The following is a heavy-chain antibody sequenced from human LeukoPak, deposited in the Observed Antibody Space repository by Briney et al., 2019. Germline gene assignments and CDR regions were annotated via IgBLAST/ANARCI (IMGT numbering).Heavy chain of an antibody. CDR1: GFIFGDYW. Sequence: GGSLRLSCAASGFIFGDYWMTWVRQAPGKALEWVSNIKPDGSGEYYVDSLKGRFTIPRDNAENSLFLQMNNLRVDDTAVYYCARSGGYGWDYWGQGAVVTVSS. CDR2: IKPDGSGE. J-gene: IGHJ4*02. CDR3: ARSGGYGWDY. V-gene: IGHV3-7*01. D-gene: IGHD5-12*01.